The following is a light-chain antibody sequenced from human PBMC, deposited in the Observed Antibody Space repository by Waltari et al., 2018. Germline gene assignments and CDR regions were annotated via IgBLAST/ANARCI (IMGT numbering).Light chain of an antibody. CDR3: QSADSSGNTYV. CDR2: KGS. J-gene: IGLJ1*01. V-gene: IGLV3-25*02. Sequence: SYELSQPPPVSVSPGQTATITCPGVALPKNDAHWYQQKPGQAPVLVIYKGSERPSGIPARFSGSSSGTTVTLTISGVQAEDEADYYCQSADSSGNTYVFGIGTKVTVL. CDR1: ALPKND.